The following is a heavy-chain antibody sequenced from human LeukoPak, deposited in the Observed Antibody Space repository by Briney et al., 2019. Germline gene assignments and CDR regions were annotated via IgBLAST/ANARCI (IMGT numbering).Heavy chain of an antibody. CDR3: AKNRATSMAFYDH. CDR2: ISDNGVYI. D-gene: IGHD5-24*01. J-gene: IGHJ4*02. Sequence: GGSLRLSCVASGFTFSSFPMTWVRRAPGKGLEWVSAISDNGVYIFYGDSVKGRFTTSRDNSRTTLYLLMNHLRAEDTALYYCAKNRATSMAFYDHWGQGIQVTVSS. V-gene: IGHV3-23*01. CDR1: GFTFSSFP.